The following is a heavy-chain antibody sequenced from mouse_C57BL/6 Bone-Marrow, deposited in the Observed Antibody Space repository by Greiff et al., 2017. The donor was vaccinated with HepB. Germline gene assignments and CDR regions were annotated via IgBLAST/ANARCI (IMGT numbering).Heavy chain of an antibody. D-gene: IGHD2-3*01. Sequence: EVQGVESGGGLVKPGGSLKLSCAASGFTFSSYAMSWVRQTPEKRLEWVATISDGGSYTYYPDNVKGRFTISRDNAKNNLYLQMGHLKSEDTAMYYCAREGGDGYPDYWGQGTTLTVSS. CDR1: GFTFSSYA. V-gene: IGHV5-4*01. CDR2: ISDGGSYT. CDR3: AREGGDGYPDY. J-gene: IGHJ2*01.